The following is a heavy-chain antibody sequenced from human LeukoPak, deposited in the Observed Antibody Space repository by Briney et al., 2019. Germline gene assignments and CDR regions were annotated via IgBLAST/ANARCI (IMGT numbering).Heavy chain of an antibody. V-gene: IGHV4-39*01. D-gene: IGHD5-18*01. CDR3: ARGYGYSYGYGYDP. J-gene: IGHJ5*02. CDR2: IYYSGST. CDR1: GGSISSSSYY. Sequence: SETLSLTCTVSGGSISSSSYYWGWIRQPPGKELEWIGSIYYSGSTYYNPSLKSRVTISVDTSKNQFSLKLSSVTAADTAVYYCARGYGYSYGYGYDPWGQGTLVTVSS.